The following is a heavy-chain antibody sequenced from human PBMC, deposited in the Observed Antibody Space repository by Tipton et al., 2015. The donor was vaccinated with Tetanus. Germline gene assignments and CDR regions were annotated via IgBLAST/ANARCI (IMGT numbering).Heavy chain of an antibody. Sequence: SLRLSCAVTGFSITNYRMNWVRQAPGRGLEWVSSISSTSRYIYYAASVKGRFTISQDNAKNSAYLEMNSLRADDTAVYYCVSGAALDYWGQGTLVTVSS. CDR1: GFSITNYR. CDR2: ISSTSRYI. J-gene: IGHJ4*02. D-gene: IGHD6-25*01. V-gene: IGHV3-21*01. CDR3: VSGAALDY.